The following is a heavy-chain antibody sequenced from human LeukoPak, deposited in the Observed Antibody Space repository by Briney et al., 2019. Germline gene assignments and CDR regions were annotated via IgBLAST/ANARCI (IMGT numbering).Heavy chain of an antibody. D-gene: IGHD3-10*01. CDR1: GGSFSGYY. CDR3: ARVNYYGSGSYYNPHFNWFDP. CDR2: INHSGST. J-gene: IGHJ5*02. V-gene: IGHV4-34*01. Sequence: PSETLSLTCAVYGGSFSGYYWSWIRQPPGKGLEWIGEINHSGSTNYNPSLKSRVTISVDTSKNQFSLKLSSVTAADTAVYYCARVNYYGSGSYYNPHFNWFDPWAREPWSPSPQ.